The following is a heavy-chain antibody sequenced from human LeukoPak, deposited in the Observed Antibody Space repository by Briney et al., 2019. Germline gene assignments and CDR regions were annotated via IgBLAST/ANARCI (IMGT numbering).Heavy chain of an antibody. D-gene: IGHD1-26*01. J-gene: IGHJ4*02. V-gene: IGHV3-74*01. CDR2: INSDGSST. Sequence: GGSLRLSCAASGFTFSNYWMHWVRQAPGKGLVWVSLINSDGSSTNYADSVKGRFTIYRDNAKNTLYLQMNSLRAEDTAVYYCARDQGGATRIDYWGQGTPVTVSS. CDR1: GFTFSNYW. CDR3: ARDQGGATRIDY.